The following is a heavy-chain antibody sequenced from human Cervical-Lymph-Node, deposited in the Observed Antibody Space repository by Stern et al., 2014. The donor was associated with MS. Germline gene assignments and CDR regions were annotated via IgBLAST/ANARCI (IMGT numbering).Heavy chain of an antibody. J-gene: IGHJ6*02. V-gene: IGHV3-74*01. CDR1: GFNFTRYW. D-gene: IGHD3-16*01. CDR2: IKNDGSRT. Sequence: VQLLESGGGLVQPGGSLRLSCAASGFNFTRYWMHWVRQAPGKGLVWVARIKNDGSRTNYADFVKGRFTISRDNGNNTLDLQMNSLRAEDTAVYYCTRDQGFGFYYAMDVWGQGTTVTVSS. CDR3: TRDQGFGFYYAMDV.